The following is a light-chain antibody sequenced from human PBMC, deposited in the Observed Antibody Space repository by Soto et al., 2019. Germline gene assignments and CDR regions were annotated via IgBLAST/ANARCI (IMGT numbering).Light chain of an antibody. J-gene: IGKJ2*01. CDR1: QSVSSN. V-gene: IGKV3-15*01. Sequence: EIVMTQSPVTLSVSPGERATLSCRASQSVSSNLAWYQQKPGQAPRLLIYGASTRATGIPASFSGSGSGTEFTLTISSLQSEDFAVYYCQQYNNWPLYTFGQGTKLEIK. CDR2: GAS. CDR3: QQYNNWPLYT.